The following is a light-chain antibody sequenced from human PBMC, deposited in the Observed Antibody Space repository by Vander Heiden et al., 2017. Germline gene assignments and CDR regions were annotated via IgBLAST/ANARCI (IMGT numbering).Light chain of an antibody. CDR3: QQYYSFPRT. Sequence: VIWVTQSPSLLSASTGDRVTISFRMSHGISSYLACYQQRPGKAPEVLIYAASTLQSGVPSRFSGSGSGTDFTLTISCLQSEDFATYYCQQYYSFPRTFGQGTKVEIK. J-gene: IGKJ1*01. V-gene: IGKV1D-8*01. CDR1: HGISSY. CDR2: AAS.